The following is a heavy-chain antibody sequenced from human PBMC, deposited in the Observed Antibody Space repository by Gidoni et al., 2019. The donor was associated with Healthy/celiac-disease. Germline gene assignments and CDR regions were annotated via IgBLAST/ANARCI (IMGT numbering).Heavy chain of an antibody. CDR2: IYYSGST. V-gene: IGHV4-39*01. J-gene: IGHJ4*02. CDR1: GGSISSSRYY. Sequence: QLQLQESGPGLVKPSETLSLTCTVSGGSISSSRYYWGWIRQPPGKGLEWIGSIYYSGSTYYNPSLKSRVTISVDTSKNQFSLKLSSVTAADTAVYYCARHEGGYDLGVDYWGQGTLVTVSS. CDR3: ARHEGGYDLGVDY. D-gene: IGHD5-12*01.